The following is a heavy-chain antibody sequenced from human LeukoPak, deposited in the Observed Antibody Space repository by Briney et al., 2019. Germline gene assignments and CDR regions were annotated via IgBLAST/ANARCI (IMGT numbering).Heavy chain of an antibody. CDR1: GYTFTGYY. Sequence: ASVKVSCKASGYTFTGYYMHWVRQAPGQGLEWMGWINPNSGGTNYAQKFQGRVTMTRDTSISTAYMELSRLRSDDTAVYYCARSIVVVTAISPPYYYYYGMDVWGQGTTVTVSS. CDR2: INPNSGGT. D-gene: IGHD2-21*02. CDR3: ARSIVVVTAISPPYYYYYGMDV. J-gene: IGHJ6*02. V-gene: IGHV1-2*02.